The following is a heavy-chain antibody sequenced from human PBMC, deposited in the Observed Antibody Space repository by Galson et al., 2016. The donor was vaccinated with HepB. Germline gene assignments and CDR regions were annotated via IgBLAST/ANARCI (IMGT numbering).Heavy chain of an antibody. CDR3: ARGFEHVYSSGVSYHYFYGLVV. D-gene: IGHD6-19*01. J-gene: IGHJ6*04. CDR1: GFTFSSYG. Sequence: SLRLSCAASGFTFSSYGMHWVRQAPGKGLEWVAVLWYDGSNKYYADSVKGRFTISRDNSKNTLYLQMNSLGVEDTAVYYCARGFEHVYSSGVSYHYFYGLVVWGKGTTVTVSS. CDR2: LWYDGSNK. V-gene: IGHV3-33*01.